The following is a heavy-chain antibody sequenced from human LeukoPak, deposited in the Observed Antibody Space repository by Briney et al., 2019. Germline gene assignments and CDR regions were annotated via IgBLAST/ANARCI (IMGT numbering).Heavy chain of an antibody. D-gene: IGHD6-6*01. V-gene: IGHV3-21*01. CDR1: GFTFSSYS. CDR3: AREMRGLLAARSRGYYGMGV. Sequence: GSLRLSCAASGFTFSSYSMNWVRQAPGKGLEWVSSISSSSSYIYYADSVKGRFTISRDNAKNSLYLQMNSLRAEDTAVYYCAREMRGLLAARSRGYYGMGVWGQGTTVTVSS. CDR2: ISSSSSYI. J-gene: IGHJ6*02.